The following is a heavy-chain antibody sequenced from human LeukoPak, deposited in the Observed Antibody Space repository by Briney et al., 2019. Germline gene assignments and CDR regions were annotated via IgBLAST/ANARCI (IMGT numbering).Heavy chain of an antibody. V-gene: IGHV1-18*01. Sequence: ASVKVSCKASGYTFTSYGISWVRQAPGQGLEWMGWISAYNGNTNYAQKLQGRVTMTTDTSTSTAYMELRSLRSDDTAVYYCARFHYYDSSGYDRSFDYWGQGTLVTVSS. CDR2: ISAYNGNT. J-gene: IGHJ4*02. CDR3: ARFHYYDSSGYDRSFDY. CDR1: GYTFTSYG. D-gene: IGHD3-22*01.